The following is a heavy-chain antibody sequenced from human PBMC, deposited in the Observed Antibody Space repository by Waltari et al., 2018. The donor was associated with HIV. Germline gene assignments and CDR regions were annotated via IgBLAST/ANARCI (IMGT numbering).Heavy chain of an antibody. CDR2: RSYDGGNK. CDR1: GFTFSGYY. D-gene: IGHD4-17*01. Sequence: QVQLVESGGGVVHPGRSLRLSCAASGFTFSGYYMHWVRQAPGKGLEWVAVRSYDGGNKYYADAVKGRFTISRDNSKNTLYLQMNSLRAEDTAVYYCAKVKPDYGDYLYYFDYWGQGTLATVSS. J-gene: IGHJ4*02. CDR3: AKVKPDYGDYLYYFDY. V-gene: IGHV3-30*18.